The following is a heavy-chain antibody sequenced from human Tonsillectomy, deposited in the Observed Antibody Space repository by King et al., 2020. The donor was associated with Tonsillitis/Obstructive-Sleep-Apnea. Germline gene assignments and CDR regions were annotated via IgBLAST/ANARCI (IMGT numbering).Heavy chain of an antibody. V-gene: IGHV4-34*01. CDR1: GGSFSGYY. Sequence: VQLQQWGAGLLKPSETLSLTCAVYGGSFSGYYWSWIRPPPGKGLEWIGEINHSGSTNYNPSLKSRVTISVETSKNQFSLKLSSVTAADTAVYYCATHYDILTGYHDAFDIWGQGTMVTVSS. J-gene: IGHJ3*02. CDR2: INHSGST. CDR3: ATHYDILTGYHDAFDI. D-gene: IGHD3-9*01.